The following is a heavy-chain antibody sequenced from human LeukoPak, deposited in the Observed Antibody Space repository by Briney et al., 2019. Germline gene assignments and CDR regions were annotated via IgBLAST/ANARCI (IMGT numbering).Heavy chain of an antibody. CDR1: GFTFSSYA. CDR3: ARVMQQLIWYFDP. Sequence: GGSQRLSCAASGFTFSSYAMSWVRQAPGKGLEWVSAISGSGGSTYYADSVKGRFTISRDNSKNTVYLQMNSLRDEDTAVYYCARVMQQLIWYFDPWGQGTLFTVSS. V-gene: IGHV3-23*01. D-gene: IGHD2-8*01. CDR2: ISGSGGST. J-gene: IGHJ5*02.